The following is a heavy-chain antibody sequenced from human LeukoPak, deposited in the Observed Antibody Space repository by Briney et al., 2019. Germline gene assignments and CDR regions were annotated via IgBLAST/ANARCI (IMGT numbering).Heavy chain of an antibody. CDR3: TRDPAGGRPDY. CDR2: TNSDGSAT. CDR1: GFTFSSYL. Sequence: GGSLRLSCAASGFTFSSYLMHWVRQAPGKGLVWVSRTNSDGSATTYADSVKGRFTVSRDNAKNTLYLQMNSLRAEDTAVYYCTRDPAGGRPDYWGQGTLVTVSS. D-gene: IGHD1-26*01. J-gene: IGHJ4*02. V-gene: IGHV3-74*03.